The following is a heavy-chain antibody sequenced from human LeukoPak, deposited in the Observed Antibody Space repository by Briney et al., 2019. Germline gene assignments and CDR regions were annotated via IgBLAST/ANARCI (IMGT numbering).Heavy chain of an antibody. J-gene: IGHJ4*02. CDR2: IMPNSGGT. CDR1: GYTFINYY. V-gene: IGHV1-2*02. Sequence: ASVKVSCKASGYTFINYYLHWVRQAPGQGLEWMGWIMPNSGGTHYAQKFQGRVTLARDTSISTVYMELTTLKSDDTAVYYCARDFKVADFDFWGQGTLVTVSS. CDR3: ARDFKVADFDF. D-gene: IGHD6-19*01.